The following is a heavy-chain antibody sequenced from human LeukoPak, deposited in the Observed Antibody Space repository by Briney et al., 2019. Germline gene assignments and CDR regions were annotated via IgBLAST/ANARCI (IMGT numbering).Heavy chain of an antibody. V-gene: IGHV3-7*01. CDR3: ARFPTYYYDSSGTGLDAFDI. CDR1: GFTFSSYW. CDR2: IKQDGSEK. D-gene: IGHD3-22*01. J-gene: IGHJ3*02. Sequence: GGSLRLSCAASGFTFSSYWMSWVHQAPGKGLEWVAYIKQDGSEKYYVDSVKGRFTISRDNAKNSLYLQMNSLRAEDTAVYYCARFPTYYYDSSGTGLDAFDIWGQGTMVTVSS.